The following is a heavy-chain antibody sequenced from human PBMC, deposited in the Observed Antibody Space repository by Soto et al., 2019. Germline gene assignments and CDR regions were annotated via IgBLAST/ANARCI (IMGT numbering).Heavy chain of an antibody. CDR1: GYTFINYF. D-gene: IGHD1-7*01. CDR2: VDRSRGSA. V-gene: IGHV1-46*01. J-gene: IGHJ3*01. CDR3: ARPLIGNTVDL. Sequence: QAQLLQSGAEVKKPGASVKVSCKASGYTFINYFIHWVRQAPGQRLEWIGIVDRSRGSADYAQKFQGKVTMTTDVSTRTVCMDLSGLRSAGTAVYYCARPLIGNTVDLGVQGTTVIVSS.